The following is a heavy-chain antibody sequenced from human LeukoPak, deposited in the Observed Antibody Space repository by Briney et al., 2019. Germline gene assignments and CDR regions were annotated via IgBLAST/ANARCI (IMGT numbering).Heavy chain of an antibody. J-gene: IGHJ4*02. CDR1: GGSISSYY. V-gene: IGHV4-59*01. CDR3: ARGGSSYGYYFDY. Sequence: SETLSLTCTVSGGSISSYYWSWIRQPPGKGLEWIGYIYYSGSTSYNPSLKSRLIISVDTSKNQFSLKLNSVTAADTAVYYCARGGSSYGYYFDYWGQGTLVTVSS. D-gene: IGHD5-18*01. CDR2: IYYSGST.